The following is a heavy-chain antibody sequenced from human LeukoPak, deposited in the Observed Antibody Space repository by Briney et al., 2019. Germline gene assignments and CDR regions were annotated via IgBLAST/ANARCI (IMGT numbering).Heavy chain of an antibody. D-gene: IGHD4-23*01. CDR2: IYTSGST. J-gene: IGHJ5*02. CDR1: GGSISSYY. V-gene: IGHV4-4*07. CDR3: ARDSTVESEFDP. Sequence: SETLSLTCTVSGGSISSYYWSWIRQPAGKGLEWIGRIYTSGSTNYNPSLKSRVTISVDTSKNQFSLKLSSVTAADTAVYYCARDSTVESEFDPWGQGTLVTVSS.